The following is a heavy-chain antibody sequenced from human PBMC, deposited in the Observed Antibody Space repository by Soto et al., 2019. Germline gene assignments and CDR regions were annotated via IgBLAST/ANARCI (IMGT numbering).Heavy chain of an antibody. D-gene: IGHD3-3*01. CDR1: GFTFSSYA. CDR3: ARLAIFGVVATYGMDV. Sequence: QVQLVESGGGVVQPGRSLRLSCAASGFTFSSYAMHWVRQAPGKGLESVAVISYDGGNKDYADSVKGRFTISRDNSKNTLYLQMNSLRAEDTAVYYCARLAIFGVVATYGMDVWGQGTTVTVSS. V-gene: IGHV3-30-3*01. J-gene: IGHJ6*02. CDR2: ISYDGGNK.